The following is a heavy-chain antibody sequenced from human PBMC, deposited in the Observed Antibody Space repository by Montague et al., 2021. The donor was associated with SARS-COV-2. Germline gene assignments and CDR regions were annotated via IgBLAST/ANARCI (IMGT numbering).Heavy chain of an antibody. CDR1: GASIRSSN. CDR2: IFYNRGA. V-gene: IGHV4-59*08. Sequence: SETLSLTCTVSGASIRSSNWSCVRHPPAKRLEGIVWIFYNRGANYNHSLQSRVTISVDTSKNKVSLKLNCVTAADTAVYYCARLKKEYSILLGSKPYYFDYWGHGALVTVSS. J-gene: IGHJ4*01. D-gene: IGHD3-9*01. CDR3: ARLKKEYSILLGSKPYYFDY.